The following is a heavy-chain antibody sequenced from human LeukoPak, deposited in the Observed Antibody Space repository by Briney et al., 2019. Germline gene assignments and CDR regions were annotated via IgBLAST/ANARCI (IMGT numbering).Heavy chain of an antibody. V-gene: IGHV4-4*07. Sequence: SETLSLTCTVPGGSISSYYWSWIRQPAGKGLEWIGRIYTSGSTNYNPSLKSRVTMSVDTSKNQFSLKLSSVTAADTAVYYCARDRRRTIFETSDAFDIWGQGTMVTVSS. CDR2: IYTSGST. D-gene: IGHD3-3*01. CDR1: GGSISSYY. J-gene: IGHJ3*02. CDR3: ARDRRRTIFETSDAFDI.